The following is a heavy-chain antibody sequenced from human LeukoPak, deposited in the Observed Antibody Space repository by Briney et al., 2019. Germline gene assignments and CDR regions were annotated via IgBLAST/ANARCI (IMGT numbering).Heavy chain of an antibody. D-gene: IGHD5-18*01. CDR1: GFTFSSYG. CDR2: VWYDGSNK. CDR3: AKDTAMVTYRGYYYYGMDV. Sequence: GRSLRLSCAASGFTFSSYGMHWVRQAPDKGLEWVAVVWYDGSNKYYADSVKGRFTISRDNSKNTLYLQMNSLRAEDTAVYYCAKDTAMVTYRGYYYYGMDVWGKGTTVTVSS. V-gene: IGHV3-33*06. J-gene: IGHJ6*04.